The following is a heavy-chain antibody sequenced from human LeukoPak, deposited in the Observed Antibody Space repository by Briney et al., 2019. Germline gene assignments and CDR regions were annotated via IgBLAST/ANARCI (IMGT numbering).Heavy chain of an antibody. CDR1: GYTFTGYY. J-gene: IGHJ4*02. V-gene: IGHV1-2*02. CDR3: AGPSGYSSGWGFDY. CDR2: INPNSGGT. D-gene: IGHD6-19*01. Sequence: ASVKVSCKASGYTFTGYYMHWVRQAPGQGVEWMGWINPNSGGTYYAQNFQGRVTMTRDTSISTAYMELNGLTSDDTGVYYCAGPSGYSSGWGFDYWGQGTLVTVSS.